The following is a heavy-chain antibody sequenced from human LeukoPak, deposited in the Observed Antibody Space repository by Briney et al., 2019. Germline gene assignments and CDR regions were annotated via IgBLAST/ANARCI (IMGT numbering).Heavy chain of an antibody. J-gene: IGHJ4*02. CDR1: GFTFSSYW. V-gene: IGHV3-7*01. CDR3: AKEGIAAAGSGDY. D-gene: IGHD6-13*01. Sequence: GGSLRLSCAASGFTFSSYWMSWVRQAPGRGLEWVANIKEDGSEKYYVNSVKGRFTISRDNSKNTLYLQMNSLRAEDTAVYYCAKEGIAAAGSGDYWGQGTLVTVSS. CDR2: IKEDGSEK.